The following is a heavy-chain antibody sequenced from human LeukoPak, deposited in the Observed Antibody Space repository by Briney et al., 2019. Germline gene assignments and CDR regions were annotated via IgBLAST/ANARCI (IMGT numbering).Heavy chain of an antibody. CDR2: IHHSGST. Sequence: SETLSLTCTVSGYFISSGYYWGWIRQPPGKGLQWIGSIHHSGSTYYNPSLKSRVTISVDTSKNQFSLKLSSVTAADTAVYYCARTSSSGLVGGYYFDYWGQGTQVTVSS. CDR1: GYFISSGYY. D-gene: IGHD6-19*01. CDR3: ARTSSSGLVGGYYFDY. J-gene: IGHJ4*02. V-gene: IGHV4-38-2*02.